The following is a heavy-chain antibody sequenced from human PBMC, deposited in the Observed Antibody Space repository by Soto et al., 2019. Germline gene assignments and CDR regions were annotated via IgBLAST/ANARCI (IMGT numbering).Heavy chain of an antibody. CDR2: ISGSGGST. CDR3: AKQPDYGDYSRRYYYYYYMDV. Sequence: EVQLLASGGGLVQPGGSLRLSCAASGFTFSSYAMSWVRQAPGKGLEWVSAISGSGGSTYYADSVKGRFTISRDNSKNTLYLQMNSLRAEDTAVYYCAKQPDYGDYSRRYYYYYYMDVWGKGTTVTVSS. J-gene: IGHJ6*03. D-gene: IGHD4-17*01. V-gene: IGHV3-23*01. CDR1: GFTFSSYA.